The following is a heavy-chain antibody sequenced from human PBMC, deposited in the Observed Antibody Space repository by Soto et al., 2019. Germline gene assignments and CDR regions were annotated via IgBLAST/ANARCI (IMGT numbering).Heavy chain of an antibody. D-gene: IGHD4-4*01. J-gene: IGHJ4*02. V-gene: IGHV5-51*01. CDR1: GSDFTTSW. Sequence: PGESLKISWKFFGSDFTTSWIGWVRQMPGKGLEWMGIIFPGDSDSRYSPSFQGQVILSADKSISTAYLQWRSLKASDTAMYYCARGTTVTVYMDYYFDYWGQGTLVTSPQ. CDR2: IFPGDSDS. CDR3: ARGTTVTVYMDYYFDY.